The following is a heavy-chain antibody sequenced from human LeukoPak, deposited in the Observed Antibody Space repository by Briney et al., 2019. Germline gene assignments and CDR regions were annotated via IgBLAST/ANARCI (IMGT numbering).Heavy chain of an antibody. CDR2: VYSGGST. V-gene: IGHV3-66*01. J-gene: IGHJ4*02. D-gene: IGHD1-26*01. CDR3: ARARDRWEVRGVLDY. Sequence: EVVSAVYSGGSTYYADSVKGRFTISRDNSKNTLYLQMNSLSAEDTAVYYCARARDRWEVRGVLDYWGQGILVTVSS.